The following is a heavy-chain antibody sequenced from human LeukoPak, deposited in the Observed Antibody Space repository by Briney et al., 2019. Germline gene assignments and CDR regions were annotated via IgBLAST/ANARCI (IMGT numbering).Heavy chain of an antibody. CDR2: IYPGDSDT. Sequence: GESLKISCKGSGYSFTSYWIGWVRQMPGKGLEWMGIIYPGDSDTRYSPSFQGQVTISADKSISTAYLQWSSLKASDTAMYYCARAIVVVPAAPPDAFDIWGQGTMVTVSS. J-gene: IGHJ3*02. D-gene: IGHD2-2*01. CDR3: ARAIVVVPAAPPDAFDI. CDR1: GYSFTSYW. V-gene: IGHV5-51*01.